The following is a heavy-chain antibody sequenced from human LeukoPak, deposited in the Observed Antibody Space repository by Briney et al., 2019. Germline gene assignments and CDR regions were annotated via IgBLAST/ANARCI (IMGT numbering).Heavy chain of an antibody. V-gene: IGHV3-74*01. Sequence: GGSLRLSCAASGFTFSSYWMHWVRQAPGKGLVWVSRINSDGSSTSYADSVKGRFTISRDNSKNTLYLQMNSLRAEDTAVYYCAKGFLSTATQFDYWGQGTLVTVSS. CDR3: AKGFLSTATQFDY. J-gene: IGHJ4*02. CDR2: INSDGSST. D-gene: IGHD2-15*01. CDR1: GFTFSSYW.